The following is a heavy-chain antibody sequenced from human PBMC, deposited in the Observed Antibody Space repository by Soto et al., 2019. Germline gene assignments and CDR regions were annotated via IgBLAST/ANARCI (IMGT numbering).Heavy chain of an antibody. CDR2: MYYTGDT. V-gene: IGHV4-59*01. CDR1: GGSIHGYY. CDR3: ARLVTVDAAGAIWYDP. J-gene: IGHJ5*02. D-gene: IGHD3-22*01. Sequence: SETLSLTCTVSGGSIHGYYWTWSRQAPGRELEWIGYMYYTGDTNYNPSLKSRVSISIDKSKKLFSLNLTSVTAADTAIYYCARLVTVDAAGAIWYDPWGQCMQVTVSS.